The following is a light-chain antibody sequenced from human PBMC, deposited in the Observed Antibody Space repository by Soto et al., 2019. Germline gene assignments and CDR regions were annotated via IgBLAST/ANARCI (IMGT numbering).Light chain of an antibody. CDR2: KAS. J-gene: IGKJ1*01. CDR1: QSINTW. CDR3: QQYSTYSRT. V-gene: IGKV1-5*03. Sequence: DIQMTQSPSTLSASVGDRVTITCRASQSINTWLAWYQQKPGKAPQALIYKASSLESGVPSRFSGSGSGTEFTLTISSLQPDDFATYYCQQYSTYSRTFGPGTKVEIK.